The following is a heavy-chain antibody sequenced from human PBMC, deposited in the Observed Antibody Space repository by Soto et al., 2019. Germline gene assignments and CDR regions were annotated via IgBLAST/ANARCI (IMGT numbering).Heavy chain of an antibody. V-gene: IGHV1-69*19. CDR2: IIPISGTA. J-gene: IGHJ6*02. CDR1: GGTFSSYA. D-gene: IGHD2-2*02. Sequence: QVQLVQSGAEVKKPGSSVKVSCKASGGTFSSYAISWVRQAPGQGLEWMGGIIPISGTANYAQKFQGRVTITAHESSSTDYMELSSLRSEDTAVYYSARVGDIVVVTSAILRLGCYYYGMDVWGQGTTVTVSS. CDR3: ARVGDIVVVTSAILRLGCYYYGMDV.